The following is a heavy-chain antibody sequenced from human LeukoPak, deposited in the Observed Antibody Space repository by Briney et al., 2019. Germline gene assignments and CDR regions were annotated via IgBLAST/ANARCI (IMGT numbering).Heavy chain of an antibody. CDR1: GVSISSYY. CDR3: AKHLLVDSALDY. D-gene: IGHD5-18*01. CDR2: IYYSGST. V-gene: IGHV4-59*08. J-gene: IGHJ4*02. Sequence: NPSETLSLTCTVSGVSISSYYWSWIRQPPGKGLEWIGYIYYSGSTNYNPSLKSRVTMSLETSKNQFSLKLSSVTAADTAVYYCAKHLLVDSALDYWGQGTLVTVSS.